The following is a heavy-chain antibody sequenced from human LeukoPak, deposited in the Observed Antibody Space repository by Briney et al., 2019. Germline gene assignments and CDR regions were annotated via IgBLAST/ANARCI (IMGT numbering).Heavy chain of an antibody. V-gene: IGHV4-39*07. CDR2: IYYSGST. CDR1: GGSISSSSYY. J-gene: IGHJ4*02. Sequence: PSETLSLTCTVSGGSISSSSYYWGWIRQPPGKGLEWIGSIYYSGSTYYNPSLKSRVTISVDTSRNQFSLKLSSVTAADTAVYYCARDDPKGVTIFDYWGQGTLVTVSS. D-gene: IGHD2-21*02. CDR3: ARDDPKGVTIFDY.